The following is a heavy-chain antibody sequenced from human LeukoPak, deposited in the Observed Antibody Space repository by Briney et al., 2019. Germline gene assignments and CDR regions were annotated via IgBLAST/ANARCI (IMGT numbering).Heavy chain of an antibody. CDR1: GYTFTSYY. D-gene: IGHD6-6*01. CDR2: INPSGGSR. CDR3: AREPLRAPSIAARYPIDY. Sequence: GASVKVSCKASGYTFTSYYMHWVRQAPGQGLDWMGIINPSGGSRSCAQKFQGRVTMTRDTSTSTVYMELSSLRSEDTAVYYCAREPLRAPSIAARYPIDYWGQGTLVTVSS. V-gene: IGHV1-46*01. J-gene: IGHJ4*02.